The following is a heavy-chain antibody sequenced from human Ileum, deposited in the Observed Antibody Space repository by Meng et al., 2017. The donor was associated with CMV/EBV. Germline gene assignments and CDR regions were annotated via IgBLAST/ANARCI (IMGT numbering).Heavy chain of an antibody. Sequence: QLQGPGPRLLKPSDTLSPTGTVTGGSVSSYYWTWIRQSAGKGLEWIGRIHPSGTTDDNHSLRGRVTMSLDTSKNQFSLKLTSVTAADTAVYYCARAAARGVPVDLWGQGTLVTVSS. CDR1: GGSVSSYY. CDR3: ARAAARGVPVDL. V-gene: IGHV4-4*07. D-gene: IGHD3-10*01. CDR2: IHPSGTT. J-gene: IGHJ5*02.